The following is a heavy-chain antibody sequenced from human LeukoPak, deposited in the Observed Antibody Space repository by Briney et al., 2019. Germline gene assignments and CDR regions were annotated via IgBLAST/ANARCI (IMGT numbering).Heavy chain of an antibody. CDR2: IKQDGSEK. D-gene: IGHD2-2*02. V-gene: IGHV3-7*01. CDR1: GFTFSSYW. Sequence: PGGSLRLSCTAFGFTFSSYWMSWVRQAPGKGLEWVANIKQDGSEKHYVDSVKGRFTISRDNAKNSLYLQMNSLRAEDTAVYYCAREGCTSTSCYSYYYYYMDVWGKGTTVTVSS. J-gene: IGHJ6*03. CDR3: AREGCTSTSCYSYYYYYMDV.